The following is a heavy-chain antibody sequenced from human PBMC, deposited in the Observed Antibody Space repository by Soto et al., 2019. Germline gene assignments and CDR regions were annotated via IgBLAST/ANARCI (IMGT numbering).Heavy chain of an antibody. D-gene: IGHD2-2*01. CDR2: ISAYNGNT. Sequence: GASVKVSFKASGYTFTSYGISWVRQAPGQGLEWMGWISAYNGNTNYAQKLQGRVTMTTDTSTSTAYMELRSLRSDDTAVYYCARDLWYCSSTSCAPFDYWGQGTLVTVSS. CDR1: GYTFTSYG. J-gene: IGHJ4*02. V-gene: IGHV1-18*04. CDR3: ARDLWYCSSTSCAPFDY.